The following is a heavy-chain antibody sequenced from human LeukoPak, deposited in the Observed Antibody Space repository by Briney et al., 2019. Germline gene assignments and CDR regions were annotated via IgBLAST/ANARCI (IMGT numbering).Heavy chain of an antibody. CDR1: GFTFSSYQ. CDR2: ISSSGSTI. V-gene: IGHV3-48*03. D-gene: IGHD3-10*02. Sequence: GGSLRLSCAASGFTFSSYQMNWVRQAPGKGREWVSYISSSGSTIYYADSVKGRFTISRDNAKNSLYLQMNSLRAEDTAVYYCAELGITMIGGVWGKGTTVTISS. J-gene: IGHJ6*04. CDR3: AELGITMIGGV.